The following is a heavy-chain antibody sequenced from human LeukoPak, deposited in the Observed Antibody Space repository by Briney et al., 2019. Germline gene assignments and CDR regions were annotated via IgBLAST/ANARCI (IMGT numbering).Heavy chain of an antibody. J-gene: IGHJ4*02. D-gene: IGHD6-19*01. CDR3: ARAVAGTDEIDS. V-gene: IGHV3-13*01. Sequence: GGSLRLSCAGSGFTFSTYDMLWVRQAPGKGLEWVSAIGSGGDTYYAGSVKGRFTISRESAKNSFYLQMNSLNAGDTAVYFCARAVAGTDEIDSWGQGTLVTVSS. CDR1: GFTFSTYD. CDR2: IGSGGDT.